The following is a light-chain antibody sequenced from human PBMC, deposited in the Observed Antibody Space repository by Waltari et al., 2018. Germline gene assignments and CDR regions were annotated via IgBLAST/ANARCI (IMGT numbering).Light chain of an antibody. V-gene: IGLV2-11*01. CDR3: CSYAGIWV. J-gene: IGLJ3*02. Sequence: QSALTQPRSVSGSPGQSVTISCAAAGSDVGDFNSVSWYQQHPGQAPKLIIFDVFKRPSGVPDRFSGSKSGTSASLTVSGLQAEDEADYYCCSYAGIWVFGGGTKLTVL. CDR1: GSDVGDFNS. CDR2: DVF.